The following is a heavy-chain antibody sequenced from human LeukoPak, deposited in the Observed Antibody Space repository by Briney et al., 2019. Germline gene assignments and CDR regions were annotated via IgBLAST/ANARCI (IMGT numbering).Heavy chain of an antibody. D-gene: IGHD3-10*01. CDR2: ISWNSDSI. CDR3: AKDTYYYCSGSYPPNYYYYGMDV. J-gene: IGHJ6*02. Sequence: GRSLRLSCEASGFTFDVYAMHWVRQAPGKGLEWVSGISWNSDSIGYADSVKGRFTISRDNAKNSLYLQMNSLRAEHTALYHCAKDTYYYCSGSYPPNYYYYGMDVWGQGTTVTVSS. CDR1: GFTFDVYA. V-gene: IGHV3-9*01.